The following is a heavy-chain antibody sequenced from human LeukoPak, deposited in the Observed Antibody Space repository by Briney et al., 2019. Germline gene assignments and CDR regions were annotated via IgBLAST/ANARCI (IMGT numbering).Heavy chain of an antibody. J-gene: IGHJ4*02. CDR2: IDHSGST. CDR1: GGSFSSYY. D-gene: IGHD4-17*01. Sequence: PSETLSLTCTVSGGSFSSYYWTWIRQPPGKGPEWIGYIDHSGSTNYNPSLKSRVSISSDTSKNQFSLELSSVTAADTAVYYCARLKATVSIHAYFDSWGQGTLVTVSS. CDR3: ARLKATVSIHAYFDS. V-gene: IGHV4-59*01.